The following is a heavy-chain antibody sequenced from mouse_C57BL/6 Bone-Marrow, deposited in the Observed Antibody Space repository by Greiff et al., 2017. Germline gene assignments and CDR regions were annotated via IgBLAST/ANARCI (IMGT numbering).Heavy chain of an antibody. CDR3: TRTGSSYGYWYFDV. D-gene: IGHD1-1*01. J-gene: IGHJ1*03. CDR1: GYTFTDYE. V-gene: IGHV1-15*01. Sequence: QVQLQQSVAELVRPGASVTLSCKASGYTFTDYEMHWVKQTPVHGLEWIGAIDPETGGTAYNQKFKGKAILTADKSSSTAYMELRSLTSEDSAVYYCTRTGSSYGYWYFDVWGTGTTVTVSS. CDR2: IDPETGGT.